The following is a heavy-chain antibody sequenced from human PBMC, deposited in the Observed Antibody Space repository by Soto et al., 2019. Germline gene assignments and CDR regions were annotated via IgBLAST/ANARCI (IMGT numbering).Heavy chain of an antibody. CDR2: ISYDGSNK. D-gene: IGHD6-13*01. J-gene: IGHJ6*02. V-gene: IGHV3-30-3*01. CDR1: GFTFSSYA. CDR3: ARRYSSSWYDNWYYYYGMDV. Sequence: GGSLRLSCAASGFTFSSYAMHWVRQAPGKGLEWVAVISYDGSNKYYADSVKGRLTISRDNSKNTLYLQMNSLRAEDTAVYYCARRYSSSWYDNWYYYYGMDVWGQGTTVTVSS.